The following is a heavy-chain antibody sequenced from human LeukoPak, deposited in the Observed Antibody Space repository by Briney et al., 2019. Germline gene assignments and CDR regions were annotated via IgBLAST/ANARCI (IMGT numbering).Heavy chain of an antibody. CDR1: GFTFSSYS. J-gene: IGHJ4*02. CDR2: ISSSSSYI. D-gene: IGHD2-15*01. CDR3: ARLVNDKVAAPYYFDY. Sequence: PGGSLRLSCAASGFTFSSYSMNWVRQAPGKGLEWVSSISSSSSYIYYADSVKGRFTISRDNAKNSLYLQMNSLRAEDTAVYYCARLVNDKVAAPYYFDYWGQGTLVTVSS. V-gene: IGHV3-21*01.